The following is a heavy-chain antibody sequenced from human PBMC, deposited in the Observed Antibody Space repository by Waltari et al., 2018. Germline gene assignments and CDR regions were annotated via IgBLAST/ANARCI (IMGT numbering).Heavy chain of an antibody. CDR2: IWYDGSNK. V-gene: IGHV3-33*01. D-gene: IGHD4-17*01. Sequence: QVQLVESGGGVVQPGRSLRLSCAASGFTFSSYGMHWVRQAPGQGLEWVAVIWYDGSNKYYADSGKGRFTISRDNSKNTLYLQMNSLRAEDTAVYYCARDPGYGDYGDYYYGMDVWGQGTTVTVSS. CDR3: ARDPGYGDYGDYYYGMDV. J-gene: IGHJ6*02. CDR1: GFTFSSYG.